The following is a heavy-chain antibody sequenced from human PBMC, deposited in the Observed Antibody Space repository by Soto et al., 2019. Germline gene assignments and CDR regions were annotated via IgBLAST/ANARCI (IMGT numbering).Heavy chain of an antibody. CDR2: ISGSGGST. D-gene: IGHD3-16*01. Sequence: EVQLLESGRGLLQPGGSLRLSGAASGFTFTSYAMSWVRQAPGQELEWVSAISGSGGSTYYADSVKCRCTISRDTSKNSLYLQMYSLRGDDTAVFYCGTQSGVGVLGEYWGQGTLVTVSS. CDR3: GTQSGVGVLGEY. CDR1: GFTFTSYA. J-gene: IGHJ4*02. V-gene: IGHV3-23*01.